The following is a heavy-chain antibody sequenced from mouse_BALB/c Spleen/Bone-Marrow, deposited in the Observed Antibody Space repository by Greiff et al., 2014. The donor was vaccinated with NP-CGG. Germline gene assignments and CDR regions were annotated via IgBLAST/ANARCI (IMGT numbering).Heavy chain of an antibody. CDR1: GDSITSGY. V-gene: IGHV3-8*02. CDR2: ISYSGST. Sequence: DVKLVESGPSLVKPPQTLSLTCSVTGDSITSGYWNWIRRFPGNKLEYMGYISYSGSTYYNPSLKSRISITRDTSKNQYYLQLNSVTTEDTATYYCARSRDYYGNSLDYWGQGTTLTVSS. J-gene: IGHJ2*01. D-gene: IGHD2-1*01. CDR3: ARSRDYYGNSLDY.